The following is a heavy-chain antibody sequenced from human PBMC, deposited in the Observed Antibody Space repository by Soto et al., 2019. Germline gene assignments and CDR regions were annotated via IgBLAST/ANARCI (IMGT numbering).Heavy chain of an antibody. CDR2: ISGSGSST. D-gene: IGHD7-27*01. V-gene: IGHV3-23*01. CDR1: GFTMTNYV. CDR3: AKKSLGTYFDY. Sequence: EVQLLESGGGLVQPGGSLRLSCAASGFTMTNYVMSWVRQAPGKGLEWVSVISGSGSSTYYADYVKGRFTISRDNSKNTLYLQMNSLRAEDTAVYYCAKKSLGTYFDYWGQGTLVTVSS. J-gene: IGHJ4*02.